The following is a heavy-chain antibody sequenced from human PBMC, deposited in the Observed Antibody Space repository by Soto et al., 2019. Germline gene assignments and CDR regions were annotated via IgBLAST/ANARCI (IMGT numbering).Heavy chain of an antibody. J-gene: IGHJ6*02. CDR2: ISYDGSNK. Sequence: GGSLRLSCAASGFTFSSYAMHWVRQAPGKGLEWVAVISYDGSNKYYADSVKGRFTISRDNSKNTLYLQMNSLRAEDTAVYYCARDLFAYGDYWVVYYYYGMDVWGQGTTVTVSS. CDR1: GFTFSSYA. CDR3: ARDLFAYGDYWVVYYYYGMDV. V-gene: IGHV3-30-3*01. D-gene: IGHD4-17*01.